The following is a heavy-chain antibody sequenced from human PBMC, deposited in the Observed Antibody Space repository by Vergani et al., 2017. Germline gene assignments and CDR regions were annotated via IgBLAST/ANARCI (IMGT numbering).Heavy chain of an antibody. CDR3: ARDWGGYCSSTGGLYWFDP. Sequence: QVQLVQSGAEVKKPGSSVKVSCKASGGTFSSYAISWVRQAPGQGLEWMGGIIPIFGTANYAQKFQGRVTMTTDTSTSTAYMELRSLRSDDTAVYYCARDWGGYCSSTGGLYWFDPWGQGTLVTVSS. V-gene: IGHV1-69*06. CDR2: IIPIFGTA. J-gene: IGHJ5*02. CDR1: GGTFSSYA. D-gene: IGHD2-2*01.